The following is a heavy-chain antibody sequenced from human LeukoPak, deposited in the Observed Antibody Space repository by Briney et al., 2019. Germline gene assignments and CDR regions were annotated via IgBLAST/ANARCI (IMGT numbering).Heavy chain of an antibody. Sequence: ASVRVSRKASVYTLTDYYMHWLRQAPGQGLDWVGWMHPNSGGTNYAQKFQGRVTMTRDTSISTAYMDLSSLRSDDTAVYYCARHTTIFGVAIIDIWGQGTMVTVSS. D-gene: IGHD3-3*01. V-gene: IGHV1-2*02. J-gene: IGHJ3*02. CDR2: MHPNSGGT. CDR3: ARHTTIFGVAIIDI. CDR1: VYTLTDYY.